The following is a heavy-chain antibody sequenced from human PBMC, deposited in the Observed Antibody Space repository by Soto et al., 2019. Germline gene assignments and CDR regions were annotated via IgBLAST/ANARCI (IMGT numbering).Heavy chain of an antibody. D-gene: IGHD6-19*01. CDR1: GGSVSSGSYY. Sequence: SETLSLTCTVSGGSVSSGSYYWSWTRQPPGKGLEWIGYIYYSGSTNYNPSLKSRVTISVDTSKNQFSLKLSSVTAADTAVYYCARVRRYGIAVAGTFDYWGQGTLVTVSS. V-gene: IGHV4-61*01. J-gene: IGHJ4*02. CDR2: IYYSGST. CDR3: ARVRRYGIAVAGTFDY.